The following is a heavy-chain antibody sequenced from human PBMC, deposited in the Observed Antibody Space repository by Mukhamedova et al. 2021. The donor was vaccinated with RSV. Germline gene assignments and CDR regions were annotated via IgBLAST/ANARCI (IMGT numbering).Heavy chain of an antibody. CDR2: IYYSGST. J-gene: IGHJ4*02. CDR3: ARDGSPGYYYDSSGYFTGIDY. V-gene: IGHV4-39*07. Sequence: EWIGSIYYSGSTYYNPSLKSRVTISVDTSKNQFSLKLSSVTAADTAVYYCARDGSPGYYYDSSGYFTGIDYWGQGTLVTVSS. D-gene: IGHD3-22*01.